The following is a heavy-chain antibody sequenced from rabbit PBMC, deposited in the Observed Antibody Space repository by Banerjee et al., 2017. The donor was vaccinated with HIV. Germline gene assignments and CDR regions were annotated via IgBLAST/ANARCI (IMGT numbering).Heavy chain of an antibody. CDR1: GFDFSRTG. J-gene: IGHJ4*01. D-gene: IGHD6-1*01. Sequence: QEQLEESGGGLVQPGGSLKLSCKASGFDFSRTGVSWVRQAPGKGLEWIGCIYAGSSGSTDYASWAKGRFTISKTSSTAVTLLMTSLTAADTATYFCARGGNGHPYYGALNLWGPGTLVTVS. CDR3: ARGGNGHPYYGALNL. V-gene: IGHV1S45*01. CDR2: IYAGSSGST.